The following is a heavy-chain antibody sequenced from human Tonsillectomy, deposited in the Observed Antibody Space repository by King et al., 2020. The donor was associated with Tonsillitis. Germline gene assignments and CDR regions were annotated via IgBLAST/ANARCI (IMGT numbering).Heavy chain of an antibody. Sequence: QLVQSGGEVKKPGASVKVSCKASGYTFTIYGISWVRQAPGQGLEWMGRISVDNGKTNYAENLQGRVTMTTDTSTSTAYMELRSLRSDDTAVYYCARDYGGNSDYWGQGTLVTVSS. V-gene: IGHV1-18*01. CDR1: GYTFTIYG. CDR2: ISVDNGKT. J-gene: IGHJ4*02. D-gene: IGHD4-23*01. CDR3: ARDYGGNSDY.